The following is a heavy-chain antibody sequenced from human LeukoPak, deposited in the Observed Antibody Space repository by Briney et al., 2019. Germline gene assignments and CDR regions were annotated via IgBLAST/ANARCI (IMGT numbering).Heavy chain of an antibody. CDR1: GFTVSSNY. CDR3: ARDSYPYYYYGMDV. CDR2: IYSGGST. V-gene: IGHV3-53*01. Sequence: GGSLRLSCAASGFTVSSNYMSWVRQAPGKGLEWVSLIYSGGSTYYADSVKGRFTVSRDNSKNTLYPQMNSLRAEDTAVYYCARDSYPYYYYGMDVWGQGTTVTVSS. J-gene: IGHJ6*02.